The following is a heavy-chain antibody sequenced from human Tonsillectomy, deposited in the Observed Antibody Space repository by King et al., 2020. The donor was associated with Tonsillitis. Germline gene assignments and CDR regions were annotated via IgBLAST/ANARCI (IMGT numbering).Heavy chain of an antibody. CDR1: GFSFRSYA. Sequence: DVQLVESGGGLVQPGGSLRLSCAASGFSFRSYAMAWVRQAPGRGLEWVSSINGGDDNTHYADSVKGRFTISRDSSKKTLYLQMNSLRAEDTAIYYCVSAEPSLDILYYFDYWGQGTLVTVSS. V-gene: IGHV3-23*04. J-gene: IGHJ4*02. CDR3: VSAEPSLDILYYFDY. CDR2: INGGDDNT. D-gene: IGHD2-2*03.